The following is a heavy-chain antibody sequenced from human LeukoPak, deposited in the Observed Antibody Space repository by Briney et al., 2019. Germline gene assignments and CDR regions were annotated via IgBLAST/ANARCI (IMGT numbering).Heavy chain of an antibody. V-gene: IGHV3-9*01. J-gene: IGHJ4*02. CDR3: AKDIAAAGTRVFDY. D-gene: IGHD6-13*01. Sequence: XVXXAXXXGLEXXSGISWNSGSIGYADSVKGRFTISRDNAKNSLYPQMNSLRAEDTALYYCAKDIAAAGTRVFDYWGQGTLVTVSS. CDR2: ISWNSGSI.